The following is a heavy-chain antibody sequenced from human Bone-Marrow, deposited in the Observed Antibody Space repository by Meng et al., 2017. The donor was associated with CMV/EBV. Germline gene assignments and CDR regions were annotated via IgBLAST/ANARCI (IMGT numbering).Heavy chain of an antibody. Sequence: QVQTLLSVADVKKPGASLLFSCTVSSYNVRAYSVAWVRQAPGQGREWMGWIYANRCDTSYAQKFQGRVNITSDTSSSTAYMKLGRLGSDDADVYYFARDLGGYCSGGSCLWGQGTLVTVSS. CDR2: IYANRCDT. J-gene: IGHJ4*02. D-gene: IGHD2-15*01. CDR1: SYNVRAYS. V-gene: IGHV1-2*02. CDR3: ARDLGGYCSGGSCL.